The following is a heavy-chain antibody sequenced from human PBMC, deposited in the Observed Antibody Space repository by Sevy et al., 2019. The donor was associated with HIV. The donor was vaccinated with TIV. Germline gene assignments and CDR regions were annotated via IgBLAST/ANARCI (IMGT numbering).Heavy chain of an antibody. CDR2: ISYDGSNK. J-gene: IGHJ4*02. Sequence: GGSLRLSCAASGFTFSSYAMHWVRQAPGKGLEWVAVISYDGSNKYYAASVKGRFTISRDNSKNTLYLQMNSLRAEDTAVYYCARDSSSSGFDYWGQGTLVTVSS. D-gene: IGHD6-6*01. V-gene: IGHV3-30-3*01. CDR3: ARDSSSSGFDY. CDR1: GFTFSSYA.